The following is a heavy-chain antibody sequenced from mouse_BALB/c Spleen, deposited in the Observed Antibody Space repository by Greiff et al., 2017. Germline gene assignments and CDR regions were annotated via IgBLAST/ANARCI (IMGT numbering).Heavy chain of an antibody. J-gene: IGHJ3*01. V-gene: IGHV5-17*02. CDR3: ALDGYDGAY. Sequence: VQLKESGGGLVQPGGSRKLSCAASGFTFSSFGMHWVRQAPEKGLEWVAYISSGSSTIYYADTVKGRFTISRDNPKNTLFLQMTSLRSEDTAMYYCALDGYDGAYWGQGTLVTVSA. CDR1: GFTFSSFG. CDR2: ISSGSSTI. D-gene: IGHD2-2*01.